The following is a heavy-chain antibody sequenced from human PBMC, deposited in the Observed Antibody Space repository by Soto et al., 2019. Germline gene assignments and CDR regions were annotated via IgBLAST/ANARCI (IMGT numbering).Heavy chain of an antibody. CDR3: ARGGGYCSSTSCPGHWFAP. D-gene: IGHD2-2*01. CDR2: INHSGST. J-gene: IGHJ5*02. V-gene: IGHV4-34*01. Sequence: PSETLSLTCAVYGGSFSSYYWNWIRQPPGKGLEWIGEINHSGSTNYNPSLKSRVTVSVDTSKNQFSLKLSSVTAADTAVYYCARGGGYCSSTSCPGHWFAPWGQGTLVTV. CDR1: GGSFSSYY.